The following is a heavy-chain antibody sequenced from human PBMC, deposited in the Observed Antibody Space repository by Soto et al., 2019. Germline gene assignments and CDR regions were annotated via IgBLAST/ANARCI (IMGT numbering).Heavy chain of an antibody. CDR2: ISAYNGNT. D-gene: IGHD3-10*01. J-gene: IGHJ3*02. V-gene: IGHV1-18*04. CDR3: ARDPKAYYYGSGSSNDAFDI. CDR1: GYTFTSYG. Sequence: GASVKVSCKASGYTFTSYGISWVRQAPGQGLEWMGWISAYNGNTNYAQKLQGRVTMTTDTSTSTAYMELRSLRSDDTAVYYCARDPKAYYYGSGSSNDAFDIWGQGTMVTVSS.